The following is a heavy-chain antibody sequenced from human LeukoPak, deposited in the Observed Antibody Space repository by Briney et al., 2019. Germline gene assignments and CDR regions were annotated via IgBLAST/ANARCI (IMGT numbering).Heavy chain of an antibody. V-gene: IGHV3-30-3*01. D-gene: IGHD2-2*01. J-gene: IGHJ3*02. CDR3: ARAPRDIVVVPDSDAFDI. CDR1: GGSISSYS. Sequence: LSLTCIVSGGSISSYSWNWIRQSPGKGLEWVAVISYDGSNKYYADSVKGRFTISRDNSKNTLYLQMNSLRAEDTAVYYCARAPRDIVVVPDSDAFDIWGQGTMVTVSS. CDR2: ISYDGSNK.